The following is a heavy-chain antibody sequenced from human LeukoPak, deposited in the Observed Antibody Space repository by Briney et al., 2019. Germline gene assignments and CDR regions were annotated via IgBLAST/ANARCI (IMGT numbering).Heavy chain of an antibody. CDR2: INPSGGST. V-gene: IGHV1-46*01. Sequence: GASVKVSCKASGYTFTKSYIHWVRQAPGQRLEGMGLINPSGGSTSYAQKFQGRVTMTRDMSTSTVYMELSSLRAEDTAVYYCARVTYGSGTYGAFDYWGQGTLVTVSS. CDR3: ARVTYGSGTYGAFDY. D-gene: IGHD3-10*01. J-gene: IGHJ4*02. CDR1: GYTFTKSY.